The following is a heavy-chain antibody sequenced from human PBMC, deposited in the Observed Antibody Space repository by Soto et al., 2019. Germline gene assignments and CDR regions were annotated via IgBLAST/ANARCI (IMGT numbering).Heavy chain of an antibody. V-gene: IGHV1-3*01. CDR2: INAGNGNT. CDR1: GYTFTSYA. J-gene: IGHJ6*02. Sequence: ASVKVSCKASGYTFTSYAMHWVRQAPGQRLEWMGWINAGNGNTKYSQKFQGRVTITRDTSASTAYMELSSLRSEDTAVYYCARSSTIFGVVTPYYYYGMYVWGQGTTVTVSS. CDR3: ARSSTIFGVVTPYYYYGMYV. D-gene: IGHD3-3*01.